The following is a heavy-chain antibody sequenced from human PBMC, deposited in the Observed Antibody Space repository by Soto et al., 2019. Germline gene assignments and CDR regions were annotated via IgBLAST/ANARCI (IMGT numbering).Heavy chain of an antibody. Sequence: SETLSLTCTVSGGSISSSSYYWGWIRQPPGKGLEWIGSIYYSGYTYYNPSLKSRVTISVDTSKNQFSLKLSSVTAADTAVYYCTLGSGWKDFDYWGQGTLVTVSS. D-gene: IGHD3-22*01. CDR3: TLGSGWKDFDY. CDR2: IYYSGYT. J-gene: IGHJ4*02. CDR1: GGSISSSSYY. V-gene: IGHV4-39*01.